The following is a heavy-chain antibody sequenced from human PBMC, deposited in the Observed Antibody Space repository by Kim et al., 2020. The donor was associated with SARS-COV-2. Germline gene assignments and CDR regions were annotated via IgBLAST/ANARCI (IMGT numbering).Heavy chain of an antibody. J-gene: IGHJ3*02. D-gene: IGHD3-9*01. V-gene: IGHV4-59*13. CDR1: GGSISSYY. Sequence: SETLSLTCTVSGGSISSYYWSWIRQPPGKGLEWIGYIYYSGSTNYNPSLKSRVTISVDTSKNQFSLKLSSVTAADTAVYYCARDDNDILTGYHHDAFDIWGQGTMVTVSS. CDR2: IYYSGST. CDR3: ARDDNDILTGYHHDAFDI.